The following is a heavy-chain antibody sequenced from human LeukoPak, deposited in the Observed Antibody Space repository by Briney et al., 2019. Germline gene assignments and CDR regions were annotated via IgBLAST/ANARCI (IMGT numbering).Heavy chain of an antibody. CDR3: AELGITMIGGI. V-gene: IGHV3-21*01. Sequence: GGTLRLSCAASGFTFSNYAMNWVRQAPGKGLEWVSSISGSSTDIYYADSVKGRFTISRDNAKNSLYLQMNSLRAEDTAVYYCAELGITMIGGIWGKGTTVTISS. J-gene: IGHJ6*04. CDR1: GFTFSNYA. CDR2: ISGSSTDI. D-gene: IGHD3-10*02.